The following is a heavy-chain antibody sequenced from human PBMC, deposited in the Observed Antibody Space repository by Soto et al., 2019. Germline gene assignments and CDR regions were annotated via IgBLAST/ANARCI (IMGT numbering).Heavy chain of an antibody. V-gene: IGHV1-2*02. J-gene: IGHJ6*02. CDR3: ARRPMWQQQLVRDYGMDV. Sequence: ASVKVSCKASGYPFSGYYMHWVRQAPGQGPEWMGWVNPNNGETNYVQKFQGRVTMTGDMFIGTGYLELTRLRSDDTAVYYCARRPMWQQQLVRDYGMDVWGQGTTVTVSS. CDR1: GYPFSGYY. CDR2: VNPNNGET. D-gene: IGHD6-13*01.